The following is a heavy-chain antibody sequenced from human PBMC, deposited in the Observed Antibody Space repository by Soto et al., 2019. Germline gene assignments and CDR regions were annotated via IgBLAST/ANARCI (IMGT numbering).Heavy chain of an antibody. V-gene: IGHV4-59*01. CDR2: IYYSGST. Sequence: PSETPSLTCTVSGGSISSYYWSWIRQPPGKGLEWIGYIYYSGSTNYNPSLKSRVTISVDTSKNQFSLKLSSVTAADTAVYYWARGGRVAGNLDYWGQGTLVNVSS. CDR3: ARGGRVAGNLDY. CDR1: GGSISSYY. J-gene: IGHJ4*02. D-gene: IGHD6-19*01.